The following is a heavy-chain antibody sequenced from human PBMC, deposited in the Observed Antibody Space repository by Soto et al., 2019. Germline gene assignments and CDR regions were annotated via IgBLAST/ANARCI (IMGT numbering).Heavy chain of an antibody. V-gene: IGHV1-18*01. CDR1: GYTFTSYG. CDR2: ISAYNGNT. J-gene: IGHJ6*02. CDR3: ARGVIAARPDYYYGMDV. D-gene: IGHD6-6*01. Sequence: ASVKVSCKASGYTFTSYGISWGRQAPGQGLEWMGWISAYNGNTNYAQKLQGRVTMTTDTSTSTAYMELRSLRSDDTAVYYCARGVIAARPDYYYGMDVWGQGTTVTVSS.